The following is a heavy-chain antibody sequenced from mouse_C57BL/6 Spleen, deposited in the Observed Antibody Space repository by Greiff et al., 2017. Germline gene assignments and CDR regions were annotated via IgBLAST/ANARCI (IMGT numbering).Heavy chain of an antibody. CDR3: ARSDYGSSYEYYFDY. D-gene: IGHD1-1*01. J-gene: IGHJ2*01. CDR2: IYPRDGST. Sequence: QVQLQQSGPELVKPGASVKLSCKASGYTFTSYDINWVKQRPGQGLEWIGWIYPRDGSTKYNEKFKGKATLTVDTSSSTAYMELHSLTSEVSAVYFCARSDYGSSYEYYFDYWGQGTTLTVSS. V-gene: IGHV1-85*01. CDR1: GYTFTSYD.